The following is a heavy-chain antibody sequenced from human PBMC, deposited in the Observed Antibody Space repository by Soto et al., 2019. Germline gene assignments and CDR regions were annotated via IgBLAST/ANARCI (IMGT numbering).Heavy chain of an antibody. D-gene: IGHD3-3*01. CDR1: DYTFITYG. J-gene: IGHJ3*02. CDR3: ARISYPALQGAFDI. V-gene: IGHV1-18*04. CDR2: INPYNGNT. Sequence: LEQSGGEVKKPGASVQVSCRALDYTFITYGLSWGRQAPGQGLEWMGLINPYNGNTVYAQKFQGRVTMTRDTSTDTAYMELRSLRFNDTAVYSCARISYPALQGAFDIWGHGTMVTVSS.